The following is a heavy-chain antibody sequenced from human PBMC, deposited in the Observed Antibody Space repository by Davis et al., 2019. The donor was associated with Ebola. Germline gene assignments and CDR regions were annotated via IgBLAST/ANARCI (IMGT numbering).Heavy chain of an antibody. Sequence: ASVKVSCKASGYTFTSYGISWVRQAPGQGLEWMGWISAYNGNTNYAQKLQGRVTMTTDTSTSTAYMELRSLRSDDTAVYYCARTSNLDYYDSKPNYFDYWGQGTLVTVSS. J-gene: IGHJ4*02. CDR2: ISAYNGNT. V-gene: IGHV1-18*04. CDR1: GYTFTSYG. D-gene: IGHD3-22*01. CDR3: ARTSNLDYYDSKPNYFDY.